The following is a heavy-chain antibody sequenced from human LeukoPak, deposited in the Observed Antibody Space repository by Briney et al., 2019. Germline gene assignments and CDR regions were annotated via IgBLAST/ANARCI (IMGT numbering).Heavy chain of an antibody. V-gene: IGHV3-23*01. D-gene: IGHD1-14*01. Sequence: PSETLSLTCAVYGGSFSGYYWGWIRQPPGKGLEWVSAISGSGGSTYYADSVKGRFTISRDNSKNTLYLQMNSLRAEDTTIYYCAKDKYSPVRGISHAAYYFDYWGPGTLVTVSS. CDR1: GGSFSGYY. J-gene: IGHJ4*02. CDR2: ISGSGGST. CDR3: AKDKYSPVRGISHAAYYFDY.